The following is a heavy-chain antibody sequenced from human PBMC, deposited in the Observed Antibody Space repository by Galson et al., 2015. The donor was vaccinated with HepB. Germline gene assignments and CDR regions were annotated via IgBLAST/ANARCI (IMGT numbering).Heavy chain of an antibody. D-gene: IGHD3-22*01. J-gene: IGHJ4*02. V-gene: IGHV2-70*01. Sequence: PALVKPTQTLTLTCSFSGFSFTPTALGVSWIRQPPGKALEWLAVIYGDDDQYYSPSLRSRLSVTKDASKNQVVLTMTNMDPVDTATYYCARDSTGDSFPDYWGQGTPVTVSS. CDR3: ARDSTGDSFPDY. CDR2: IYGDDDQ. CDR1: GFSFTPTALG.